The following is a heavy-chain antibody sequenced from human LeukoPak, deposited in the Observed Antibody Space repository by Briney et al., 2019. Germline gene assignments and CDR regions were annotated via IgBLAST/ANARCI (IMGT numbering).Heavy chain of an antibody. D-gene: IGHD6-19*01. CDR1: GVSISSYY. CDR3: ARQVAGTLDYYYYMDV. Sequence: SETLSLTCTASGVSISSYYWSWIRQPPGKGPEWIGYIYYSGSTNYNPSLKSRFTISVDMSKNQFSLKLSSLTAADTAVYYCARQVAGTLDYYYYMDVWGKGTTVTVSS. CDR2: IYYSGST. V-gene: IGHV4-59*08. J-gene: IGHJ6*03.